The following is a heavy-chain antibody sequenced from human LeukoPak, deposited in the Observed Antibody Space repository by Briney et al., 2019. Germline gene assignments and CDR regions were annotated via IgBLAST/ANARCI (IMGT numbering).Heavy chain of an antibody. V-gene: IGHV4-4*07. Sequence: SETLSLTCTVSGGSISSYYWSWIRQPAGKGLEWVGRIYTSGSTNYNPSLKSRVTMSVDTSKNQFSLKLSSVTAADTAVYYWARVGIAAAGPDAFDIWGQGTMVTVSS. CDR3: ARVGIAAAGPDAFDI. CDR1: GGSISSYY. J-gene: IGHJ3*02. D-gene: IGHD6-13*01. CDR2: IYTSGST.